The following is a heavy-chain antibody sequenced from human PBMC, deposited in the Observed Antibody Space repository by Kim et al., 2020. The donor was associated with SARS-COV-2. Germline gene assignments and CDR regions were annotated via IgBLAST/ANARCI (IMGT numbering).Heavy chain of an antibody. Sequence: ASVKVSCKASGYTLTDQDMHWLRQAPGQGLEWIGRINPKSGSTNYAQKFQGRVTMTRDKSISTAYMELSRLRSDDTAVYYCARGSEAVFGVVITFYYGMDASGAGTTV. CDR1: GYTLTDQD. J-gene: IGHJ6*02. CDR2: INPKSGST. D-gene: IGHD3-3*01. V-gene: IGHV1-2*06. CDR3: ARGSEAVFGVVITFYYGMDA.